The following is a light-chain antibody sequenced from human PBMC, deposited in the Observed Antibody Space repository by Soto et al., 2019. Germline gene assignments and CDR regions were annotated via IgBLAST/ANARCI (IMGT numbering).Light chain of an antibody. Sequence: DIQMTQSPSSLSASVGDRVTITCRASQTIATYLNWYQQKPGRAPKLLIYDASSLQSGVPPRFSGSGSGTDFTLTISSLLPEDFASYHCQQSYSTPYTFGQGTKLDIK. CDR1: QTIATY. CDR2: DAS. V-gene: IGKV1-39*01. J-gene: IGKJ2*01. CDR3: QQSYSTPYT.